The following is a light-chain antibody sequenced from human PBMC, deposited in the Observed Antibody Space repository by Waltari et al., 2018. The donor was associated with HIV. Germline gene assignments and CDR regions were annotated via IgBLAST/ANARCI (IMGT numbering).Light chain of an antibody. J-gene: IGLJ2*01. CDR2: RNN. V-gene: IGLV1-47*01. CDR1: SPHIGGHY. Sequence: QSALTQPPSASGTPGQTVTISCSGSSPHIGGHYVYWSQHLPGTPPKLLIYRNNQRPSGVPERFSGSKSGTSASMAISGLRSEDEADYYCASWDDSLSGYVVFGGGTKLTVL. CDR3: ASWDDSLSGYVV.